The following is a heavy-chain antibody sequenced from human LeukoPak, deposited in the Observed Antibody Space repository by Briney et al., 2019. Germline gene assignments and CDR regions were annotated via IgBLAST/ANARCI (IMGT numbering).Heavy chain of an antibody. CDR1: GGSISSSSYY. Sequence: PSETLSLTCTVSGGSISSSSYYWGWIRQPPGKGLEWIGYIYYSGSTNYNPSLKSRVTISVDTSKNQFSLKLSSVTAADTAVYYCARVQRFLEWLLDDAFDIWGQGTMVTVSS. CDR3: ARVQRFLEWLLDDAFDI. D-gene: IGHD3-3*01. V-gene: IGHV4-61*05. J-gene: IGHJ3*02. CDR2: IYYSGST.